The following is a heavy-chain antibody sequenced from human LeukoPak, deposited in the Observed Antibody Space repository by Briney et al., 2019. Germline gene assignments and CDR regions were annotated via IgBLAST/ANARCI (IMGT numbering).Heavy chain of an antibody. V-gene: IGHV3-7*01. J-gene: IGHJ4*02. CDR2: IKQDGSEK. D-gene: IGHD5-18*01. CDR3: ARERLWLRVGYFDY. CDR1: GFTFSSYW. Sequence: PGGSLRLSCAASGFTFSSYWMSWVRQAPGKGLEWVANIKQDGSEKYYVDSVKGRFTISRDNAKNSLYLQMNSLRAEDTAVYYCARERLWLRVGYFDYWGQGTLVTVSS.